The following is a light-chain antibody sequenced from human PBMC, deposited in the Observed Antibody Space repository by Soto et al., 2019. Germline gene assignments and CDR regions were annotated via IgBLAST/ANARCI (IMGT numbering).Light chain of an antibody. J-gene: IGKJ1*01. Sequence: DIGMTQSPDSLAVSLGERATINCKSSQSVLYSFDNKNYLAWYQQKPGQPPKLLIYWASTRESGVPDRFSGSGSGTDFTLTISSLQAEDVAVYYCQQYYSTPSWTFGQGTKVEIK. CDR3: QQYYSTPSWT. V-gene: IGKV4-1*01. CDR1: QSVLYSFDNKNY. CDR2: WAS.